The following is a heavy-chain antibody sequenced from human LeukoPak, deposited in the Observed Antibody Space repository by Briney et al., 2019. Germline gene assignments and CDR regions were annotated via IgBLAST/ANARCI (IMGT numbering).Heavy chain of an antibody. CDR1: GGSISNSY. J-gene: IGHJ4*02. CDR2: IYDRGST. V-gene: IGHV4-59*01. CDR3: VRDDGGFDY. D-gene: IGHD2-15*01. Sequence: PSETLSLTCTVSGGSISNSYWSWIRQPPGKGLEWIGYIYDRGSTNYNPSLKSRVTMSVDSYKIQFSLNLTSVTAADTAVYYCVRDDGGFDYWGQGILVTVSS.